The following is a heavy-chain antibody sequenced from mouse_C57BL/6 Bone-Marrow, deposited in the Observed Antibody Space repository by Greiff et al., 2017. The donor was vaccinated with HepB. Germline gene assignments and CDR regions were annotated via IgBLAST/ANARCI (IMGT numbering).Heavy chain of an antibody. V-gene: IGHV1-66*01. CDR3: ARCLTTVVAHYYAMDY. Sequence: QVQLQQSGPELVKPGASVKISCKASGYSFTSYYIHWVKQRPGQGLEWIGWIYPGSGNTKYNEKFKGKATLTADTSSSTAYMQLSSLTSEDSAVYYCARCLTTVVAHYYAMDYWGQGTSVTVSS. CDR1: GYSFTSYY. J-gene: IGHJ4*01. D-gene: IGHD1-1*01. CDR2: IYPGSGNT.